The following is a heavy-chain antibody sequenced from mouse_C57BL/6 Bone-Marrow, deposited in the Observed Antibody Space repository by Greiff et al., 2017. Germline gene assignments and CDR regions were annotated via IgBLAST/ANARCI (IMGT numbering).Heavy chain of an antibody. CDR3: GVSSLSYWYFDV. V-gene: IGHV1-39*01. D-gene: IGHD1-1*01. J-gene: IGHJ1*03. CDR1: GYSFTDYN. Sequence: QLKESGPELVKPGASVKISCKASGYSFTDYNMNWVKQSNGKSLEWIGVINPNYGTTSYNQKFKGKATLTVDQSSSTAYMQLNSLTSEDSAVYYCGVSSLSYWYFDVWGTGTTVTVSS. CDR2: INPNYGTT.